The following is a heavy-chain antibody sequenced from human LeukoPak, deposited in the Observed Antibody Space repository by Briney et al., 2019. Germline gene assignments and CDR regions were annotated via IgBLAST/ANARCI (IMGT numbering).Heavy chain of an antibody. D-gene: IGHD3-22*01. J-gene: IGHJ4*02. V-gene: IGHV4-30-2*01. CDR3: ASRVRYYYDSSGYERFFDY. Sequence: SQTLSLTCAVSGGSISSGGYSWSWIRQPPGKGLEWIAYIYHSGSTYCNPSLKSRVTISVDRSKNQFSLKLSSVTAADTAVYYCASRVRYYYDSSGYERFFDYWGQGTLVTVSS. CDR1: GGSISSGGYS. CDR2: IYHSGST.